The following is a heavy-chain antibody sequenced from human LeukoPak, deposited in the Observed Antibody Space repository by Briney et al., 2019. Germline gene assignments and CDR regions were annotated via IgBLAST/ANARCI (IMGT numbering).Heavy chain of an antibody. J-gene: IGHJ5*02. CDR1: EYNFNTYW. D-gene: IGHD6-13*01. V-gene: IGHV5-51*01. CDR2: IYPGDSET. Sequence: GESLKISCKASEYNFNTYWIAWVRQMPGKGLEWMGIIYPGDSETRYSPSFQGQVTISADKSINTAYLQWGSLKASETAMYYCARDHSAVEQLPQLGNWFDPWGQGTLVTVSS. CDR3: ARDHSAVEQLPQLGNWFDP.